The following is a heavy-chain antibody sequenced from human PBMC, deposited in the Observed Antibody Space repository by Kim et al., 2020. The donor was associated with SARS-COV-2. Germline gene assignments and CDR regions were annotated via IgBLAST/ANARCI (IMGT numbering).Heavy chain of an antibody. D-gene: IGHD3-3*01. CDR2: IWYDGSNK. J-gene: IGHJ4*02. CDR1: GFTFSSYG. CDR3: AKEGGNWSFDRHLDY. V-gene: IGHV3-33*06. Sequence: GGSLRLSCAASGFTFSSYGMHWVRQAPGKGLEWVAVIWYDGSNKYYADSVKGRFTISRDNSKNTLYLQMNSLRAEDTAVYYCAKEGGNWSFDRHLDYWGQGTLVTVSS.